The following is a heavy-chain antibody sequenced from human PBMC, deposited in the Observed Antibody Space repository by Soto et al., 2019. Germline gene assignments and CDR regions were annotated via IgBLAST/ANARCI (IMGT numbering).Heavy chain of an antibody. CDR1: GASVSSVGFH. V-gene: IGHV4-30-4*01. J-gene: IGHJ4*02. CDR3: ARAPVGFDTISYFDY. Sequence: PSFTCTVSGASVSSVGFHCAWLRRHPGKGLEWIGCIYNGGSTYYRPSLESRIRMSLDATSNNYSLSMASVTAADTAVSFCARAPVGFDTISYFDYWGQGKLVTVSS. D-gene: IGHD3-9*01. CDR2: IYNGGST.